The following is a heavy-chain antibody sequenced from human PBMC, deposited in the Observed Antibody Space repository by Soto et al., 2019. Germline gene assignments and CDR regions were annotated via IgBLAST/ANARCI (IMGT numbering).Heavy chain of an antibody. D-gene: IGHD3-3*01. CDR3: ARRRITTFGVVITGYGMDV. Sequence: SETLSLTCAVSGDSISNNNCWNWVRQPPGKGLEWIWEIYHSGTANYNPSLKSRVTISLDKSNNQFSLTLNSVTAADTAVYYCARRRITTFGVVITGYGMDVWGQGTTVTVSS. V-gene: IGHV4-4*02. J-gene: IGHJ6*02. CDR1: GDSISNNNC. CDR2: IYHSGTA.